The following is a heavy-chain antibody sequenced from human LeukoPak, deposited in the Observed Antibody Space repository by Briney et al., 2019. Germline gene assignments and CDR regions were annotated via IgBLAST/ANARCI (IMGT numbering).Heavy chain of an antibody. CDR3: ARGPREGMIVVVISHHFDY. V-gene: IGHV1-2*02. CDR1: GYTFTGYY. CDR2: INPNSGGT. J-gene: IGHJ4*02. Sequence: GSSVKVSCKASGYTFTGYYLHWVRQAPGQGLEWMGWINPNSGGTNYAQKFQGRVTMTSDTSINTAYMELRRLRSDDTAVYFCARGPREGMIVVVISHHFDYWGQGTLVTVSS. D-gene: IGHD3-22*01.